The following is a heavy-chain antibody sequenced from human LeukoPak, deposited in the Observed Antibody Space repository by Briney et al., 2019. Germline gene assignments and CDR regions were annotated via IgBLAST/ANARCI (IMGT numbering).Heavy chain of an antibody. D-gene: IGHD5-18*01. CDR3: ASPDASMVSAFDY. J-gene: IGHJ4*02. Sequence: SVKVSCKPSGYTFNTYGITWVRQAPGQGLEWMGGIIPIFGTANYAENFQGRVTITTDEIASTAYMELRSLRSEDTAVYYCASPDASMVSAFDYWGQGTLVTVSS. CDR2: IIPIFGTA. V-gene: IGHV1-69*05. CDR1: GYTFNTYG.